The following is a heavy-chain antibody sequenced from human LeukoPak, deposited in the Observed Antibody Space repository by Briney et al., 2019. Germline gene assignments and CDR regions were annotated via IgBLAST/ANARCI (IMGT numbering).Heavy chain of an antibody. CDR1: GFTFSSLE. CDR2: ISSSCSTI. V-gene: IGHV3-48*03. CDR3: AELGITMIGGV. Sequence: GGSLRLSCAASGFTFSSLEMNWVRQAPGKGLEWVSYISSSCSTIYYADSVKGRFTISRDNAKNSLYLQMNSLRAEDTAVYYCAELGITMIGGVWGKGTTVTVSS. D-gene: IGHD3-10*02. J-gene: IGHJ6*04.